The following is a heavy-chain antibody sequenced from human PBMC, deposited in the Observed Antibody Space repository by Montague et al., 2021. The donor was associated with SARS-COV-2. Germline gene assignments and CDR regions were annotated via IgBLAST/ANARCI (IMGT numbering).Heavy chain of an antibody. CDR2: IYYSGTT. V-gene: IGHV4-39*01. Sequence: SETLSLTCTASGGSISSNNNYWGWIRQSAGKGLEWIGSIYYSGTTYYNPSLKSRVTISVDTSKNQFSLRLSPVTATDTSVYYCARSTAAFGESHNWFAPWGQGTLVIVSS. D-gene: IGHD3-10*01. CDR1: GGSISSNNNY. CDR3: ARSTAAFGESHNWFAP. J-gene: IGHJ5*02.